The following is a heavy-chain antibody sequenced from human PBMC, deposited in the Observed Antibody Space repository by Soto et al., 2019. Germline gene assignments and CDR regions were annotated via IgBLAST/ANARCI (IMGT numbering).Heavy chain of an antibody. CDR3: AAYSHKGY. D-gene: IGHD3-16*01. V-gene: IGHV3-66*01. CDR2: IYSGGST. Sequence: EEQLVESGGDLVQPGGSLRLSCEASGFTVSNNYMSWVRQAPGKGLEWVSLIYSGGSTYYADSVKGRFTISRDSSKNTLYLQMNSLRAEDRAMYYCAAYSHKGYWGQGTLVTVSS. J-gene: IGHJ4*02. CDR1: GFTVSNNY.